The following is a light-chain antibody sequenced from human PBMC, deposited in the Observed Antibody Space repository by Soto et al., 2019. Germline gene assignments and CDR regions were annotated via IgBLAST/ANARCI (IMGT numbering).Light chain of an antibody. CDR3: QKYNSYSYT. CDR1: QSISNW. CDR2: KAS. V-gene: IGKV1-5*03. Sequence: DIQMTQSPSTLSASVGDRVTITCRASQSISNWLAWYQQKPGKAPKVLIYKASSLESGVTSRFSGCVSGTELTLTISSLQPDDFATYYCQKYNSYSYTFGQRTKLEIK. J-gene: IGKJ2*01.